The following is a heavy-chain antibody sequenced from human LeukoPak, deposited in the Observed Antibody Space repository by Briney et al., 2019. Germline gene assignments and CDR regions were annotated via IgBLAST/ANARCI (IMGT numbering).Heavy chain of an antibody. V-gene: IGHV4-59*01. CDR2: IYYSGST. Sequence: PSETLSLTCTVSGGSLSSYYWSWIRQPPGKGLEWIGYIYYSGSTNYNPSLKSRVTISVDTSKNQFSLKLSSVTAADTAVYYCARGDRYGDFWSGSWYYGMDVWGQGTTVTVSS. J-gene: IGHJ6*02. D-gene: IGHD3-3*01. CDR3: ARGDRYGDFWSGSWYYGMDV. CDR1: GGSLSSYY.